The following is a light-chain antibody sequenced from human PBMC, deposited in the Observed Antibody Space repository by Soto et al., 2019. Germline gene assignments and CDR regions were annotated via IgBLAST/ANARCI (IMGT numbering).Light chain of an antibody. Sequence: DIQMTQSPSTLPASVGDRLTITCRASQSISSWLASYQQKPGKAPKLLIYDASSLESGVPSGLSGSGSGTEFTLTISSLQPDDFATYYCKQYNSYLITFGQGTRLEIK. J-gene: IGKJ5*01. CDR2: DAS. CDR3: KQYNSYLIT. CDR1: QSISSW. V-gene: IGKV1-5*01.